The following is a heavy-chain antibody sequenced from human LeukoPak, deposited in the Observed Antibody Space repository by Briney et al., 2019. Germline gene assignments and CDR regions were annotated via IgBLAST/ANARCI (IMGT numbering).Heavy chain of an antibody. CDR1: GFTFSTYT. V-gene: IGHV3-23*01. CDR3: AKAYSSGTYEDDYDY. D-gene: IGHD6-19*01. Sequence: GGSLRLSCAASGFTFSTYTMSWVRQAPGKGLEWVSAISESGGSTYYADSVKGRFTISRDNSKNTLYLQMNSLRAEDTATYYCAKAYSSGTYEDDYDYWGQGTLVTVSS. CDR2: ISESGGST. J-gene: IGHJ4*02.